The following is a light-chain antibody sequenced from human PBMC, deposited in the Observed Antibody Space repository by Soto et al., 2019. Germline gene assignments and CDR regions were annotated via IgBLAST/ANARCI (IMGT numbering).Light chain of an antibody. Sequence: DIQMTQSPSSLSASVGDRVTITCRASQSISSYLNWYQQKPGKAPKLLIYAASSLQSGVPSRFSGSGSGTDFPLTISSLQPEDCATYYCQQSYSTPPWTFGQGTKVEIK. CDR1: QSISSY. CDR3: QQSYSTPPWT. V-gene: IGKV1-39*01. J-gene: IGKJ1*01. CDR2: AAS.